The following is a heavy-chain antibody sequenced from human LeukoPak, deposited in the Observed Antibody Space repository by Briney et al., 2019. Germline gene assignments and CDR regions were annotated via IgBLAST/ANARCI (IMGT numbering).Heavy chain of an antibody. D-gene: IGHD1-26*01. CDR1: GGSFSGYY. Sequence: SETLSLTCAVYGGSFSGYYWSWIRQPPGKGLEWIGEINHSGSTNYNPSLKSRVTISVDTSKNQFSLKLSSVTPADTAVYYCARGGNYWPQWWFDPWGRGTLVSVSS. CDR3: ARGGNYWPQWWFDP. V-gene: IGHV4-34*01. J-gene: IGHJ5*02. CDR2: INHSGST.